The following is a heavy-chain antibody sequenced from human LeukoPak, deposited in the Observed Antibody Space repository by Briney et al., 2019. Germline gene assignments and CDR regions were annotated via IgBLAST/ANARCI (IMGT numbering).Heavy chain of an antibody. D-gene: IGHD6-19*01. CDR1: GGSISSSNW. J-gene: IGHJ4*02. V-gene: IGHV4-4*02. CDR2: IYHSGST. CDR3: ARGGIGSGWYESSVYYFDY. Sequence: SETLSLTCAVSGGSISSSNWWSWVRQPPGKGLEWIGEIYHSGSTNYNPSLKSRVTISVDKSKNQFSLKLSSVTAEDTAVYYCARGGIGSGWYESSVYYFDYWGQGTLVTVSS.